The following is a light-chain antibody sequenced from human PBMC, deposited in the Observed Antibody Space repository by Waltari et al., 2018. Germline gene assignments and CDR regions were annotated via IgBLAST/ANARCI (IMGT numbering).Light chain of an antibody. CDR2: TND. CDR3: AAWDDSLNGVV. V-gene: IGLV1-44*01. J-gene: IGLJ2*01. Sequence: QSVLTQPPSVSGTPGQRVTISCSGSSSNIGSNAVNWYEHLPGTAPKLLIYTNDQRPSGVPDRFSGSKSGTSASLAISGLQSEDEADYYCAAWDDSLNGVVFGGGTKVTVL. CDR1: SSNIGSNA.